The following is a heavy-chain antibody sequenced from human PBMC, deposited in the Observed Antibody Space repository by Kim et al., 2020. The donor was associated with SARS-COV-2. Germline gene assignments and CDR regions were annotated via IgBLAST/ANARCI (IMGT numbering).Heavy chain of an antibody. V-gene: IGHV3-49*03. CDR1: GFTFGDYA. D-gene: IGHD2-21*02. CDR2: IRSKAYGGTT. Sequence: GGSLRLSCTASGFTFGDYAMNWFRQAPGKGLEWVGFIRSKAYGGTTDYAASVKGRFTISRDDSKNIAYLQMNSLKTEDTAVYYCSREAYCGGDCYIDYWGQGTLVTVSS. CDR3: SREAYCGGDCYIDY. J-gene: IGHJ4*02.